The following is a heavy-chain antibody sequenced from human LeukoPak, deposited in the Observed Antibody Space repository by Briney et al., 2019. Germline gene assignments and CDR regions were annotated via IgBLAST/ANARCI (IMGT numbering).Heavy chain of an antibody. D-gene: IGHD5-18*01. J-gene: IGHJ4*02. V-gene: IGHV3-7*01. CDR1: GLTFSSYW. CDR2: INPDGDKK. CDR3: ARDLAYSRLDY. Sequence: GGSLRLSFAVSGLTFSSYWMDWVRQAPGKGLEWVASINPDGDKKYSADSVKGRFTISRDNAENSLYLQMNSLRVEDTAFYYCARDLAYSRLDYWGQGMLVTVSS.